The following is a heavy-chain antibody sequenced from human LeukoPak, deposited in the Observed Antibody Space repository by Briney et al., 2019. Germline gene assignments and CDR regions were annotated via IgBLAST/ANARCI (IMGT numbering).Heavy chain of an antibody. CDR3: AKRGISGSYYFDY. J-gene: IGHJ4*02. Sequence: PGGSLRLPCAASGFTFSAYAMSWVRQAPGKGLEWVSTISHDGYSTYYADSVKGHFTVSRDNSKNTLYLQMNNLRAEDTAVYYCAKRGISGSYYFDYWGQGTLVTVSS. CDR2: ISHDGYST. D-gene: IGHD3-10*01. CDR1: GFTFSAYA. V-gene: IGHV3-23*01.